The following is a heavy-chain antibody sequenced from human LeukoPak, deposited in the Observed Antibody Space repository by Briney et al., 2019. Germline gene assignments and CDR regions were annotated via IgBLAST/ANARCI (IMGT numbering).Heavy chain of an antibody. CDR2: VTGGGSIT. Sequence: GGSLRLSCAASGFTFSSYAMSWVRLAPGKGLEWVSAVTGGGSITYYAESVKGRFTISRDDSKDTLYLQMSSLRAEDTALYHCARDSSSSWYWWFDPWGQGTLVTVSS. J-gene: IGHJ5*02. V-gene: IGHV3-23*01. D-gene: IGHD6-13*01. CDR3: ARDSSSSWYWWFDP. CDR1: GFTFSSYA.